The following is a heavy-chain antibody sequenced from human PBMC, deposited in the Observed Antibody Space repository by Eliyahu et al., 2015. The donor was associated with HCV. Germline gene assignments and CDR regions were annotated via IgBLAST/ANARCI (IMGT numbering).Heavy chain of an antibody. CDR2: ISGSGSST. CDR3: AKGRDGYSPTKFYYMDV. J-gene: IGHJ6*03. V-gene: IGHV3-23*01. D-gene: IGHD5-24*01. Sequence: EAQLLESGGGLVQPGGSLRLSCAASGFSFYMSAMXWVRQAPGKGPEWVSGISGSGSSTYYADSVKGRFTISRDNSKNTVYLQMNSLRVEDTAIYYCAKGRDGYSPTKFYYMDVWGRGTTVTVSS. CDR1: GFSFYMSA.